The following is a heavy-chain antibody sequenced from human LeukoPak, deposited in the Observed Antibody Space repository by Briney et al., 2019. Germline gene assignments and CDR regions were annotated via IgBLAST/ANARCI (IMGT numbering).Heavy chain of an antibody. V-gene: IGHV3-11*04. D-gene: IGHD2-2*01. CDR2: ISSSGSTI. CDR3: ARVTLPLVLLPLSDAFDI. Sequence: GGSLRLSCAASGFTFSDYYMSWIRQAPGKGLEWVSYISSSGSTIYYADPVKGRFTISRDNAKNSLYLQMNSLRAEDTAVYYCARVTLPLVLLPLSDAFDIWGQGTMVTVSS. J-gene: IGHJ3*02. CDR1: GFTFSDYY.